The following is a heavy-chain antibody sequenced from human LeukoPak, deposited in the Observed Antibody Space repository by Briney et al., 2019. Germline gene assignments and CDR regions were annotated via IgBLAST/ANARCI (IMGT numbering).Heavy chain of an antibody. V-gene: IGHV3-23*01. J-gene: IGHJ4*02. CDR2: LSGSGGST. CDR3: RAYGSSGYYTFDY. Sequence: GGPLRLSCAASGFTFSSYAMSWVRQAPGKGLEWVSGLSGSGGSTYYADSVKGRFTISRDNSKNTLYLQMNSLRAEDTAVYYCRAYGSSGYYTFDYWGQGTLVTVSS. D-gene: IGHD3-22*01. CDR1: GFTFSSYA.